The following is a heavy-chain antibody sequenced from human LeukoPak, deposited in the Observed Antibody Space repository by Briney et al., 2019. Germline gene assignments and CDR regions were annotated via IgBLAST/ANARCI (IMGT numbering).Heavy chain of an antibody. V-gene: IGHV3-23*01. J-gene: IGHJ5*02. CDR1: GFTFSSYA. D-gene: IGHD6-13*01. Sequence: GGSLGLSCAASGFTFSSYAMSWVRQAPGKGLEWVSAISGSGGSTYYADSVKGRFTISRDNSRNTLYLQMNSLRAEDTAVYYCAKFGVAAADSTWGQGTLVTVSS. CDR2: ISGSGGST. CDR3: AKFGVAAADST.